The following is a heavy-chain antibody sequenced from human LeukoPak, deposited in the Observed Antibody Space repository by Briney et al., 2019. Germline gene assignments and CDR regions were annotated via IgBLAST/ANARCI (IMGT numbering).Heavy chain of an antibody. CDR1: GFTFSNSA. J-gene: IGHJ3*02. CDR3: AAEIYGGNSKCCSFDI. CDR2: IGVARGNT. Sequence: GASVKVSCKTSGFTFSNSAVQWVRQARGQRLEWIGWIGVARGNTNYAQKVQDRITITRGMPTSTAYMELRSLESEDTAVYYCAAEIYGGNSKCCSFDIWDQGTIVTVSS. D-gene: IGHD4-23*01. V-gene: IGHV1-58*01.